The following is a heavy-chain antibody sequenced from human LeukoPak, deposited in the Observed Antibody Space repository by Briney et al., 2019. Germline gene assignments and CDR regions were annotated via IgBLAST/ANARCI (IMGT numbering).Heavy chain of an antibody. Sequence: PGGSLRLSCAAPGFTFSDYYMSWIRQAPGKGLEWVSYISSSGSTIYYADSVKGRFTISRDNAKNSLYLQMNSLRAEDTAVYYCARLIVRATTVFDYWGQGTLVTVSS. J-gene: IGHJ4*02. CDR1: GFTFSDYY. D-gene: IGHD1-26*01. CDR2: ISSSGSTI. CDR3: ARLIVRATTVFDY. V-gene: IGHV3-11*01.